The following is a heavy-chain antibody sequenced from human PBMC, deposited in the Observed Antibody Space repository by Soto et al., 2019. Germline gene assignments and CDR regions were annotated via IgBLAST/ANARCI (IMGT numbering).Heavy chain of an antibody. V-gene: IGHV5-51*01. J-gene: IGHJ4*02. CDR3: ARQADYNILTDYFFSSNY. D-gene: IGHD3-9*01. Sequence: GAPLKCCWRSSGNTIDDYCIDWGRNVPGRVLEWTAIIYPGYSDARYSPSFQGQVTISVDTSINTAFLRSNSLPASDTSMYYSARQADYNILTDYFFSSNYWGQGSLVTVSS. CDR1: GNTIDDYC. CDR2: IYPGYSDA.